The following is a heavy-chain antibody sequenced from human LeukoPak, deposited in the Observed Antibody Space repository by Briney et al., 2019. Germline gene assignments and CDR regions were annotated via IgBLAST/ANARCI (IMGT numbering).Heavy chain of an antibody. CDR1: GGSISTNSYS. Sequence: SETLSLTCIVSGGSISTNSYSWGWLRQPPGKGLEWIGTLYYNGNSYYTPSLERRVTITADTSKNQFSLKLNSVTAADTAIYHCARVYSSGWFQWFDPWGQGILVTVSS. J-gene: IGHJ5*02. D-gene: IGHD6-19*01. CDR2: LYYNGNS. CDR3: ARVYSSGWFQWFDP. V-gene: IGHV4-39*07.